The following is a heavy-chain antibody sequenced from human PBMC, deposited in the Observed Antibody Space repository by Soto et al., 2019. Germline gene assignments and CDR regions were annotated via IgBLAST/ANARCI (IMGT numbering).Heavy chain of an antibody. CDR2: ISGSGGST. CDR1: GFTFSSYA. D-gene: IGHD2-2*02. Sequence: LRLSCAASGFTFSSYAMSWVRQAPGKGLEWVSAISGSGGSTYYADSVKGRFTISRDNSKNTLYLQMNSLRAEDTAVYYCAKDGCSSTSCYTYYYYGMDVWGQGTTVTVSS. CDR3: AKDGCSSTSCYTYYYYGMDV. J-gene: IGHJ6*02. V-gene: IGHV3-23*01.